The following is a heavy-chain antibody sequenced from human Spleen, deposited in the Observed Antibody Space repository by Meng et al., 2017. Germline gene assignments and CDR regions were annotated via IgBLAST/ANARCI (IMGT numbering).Heavy chain of an antibody. D-gene: IGHD1-26*01. CDR3: ARGSGGSYFAYFQH. CDR1: GGSISSSY. Sequence: QVQLQESGPRLVKPSETLSLTCTVSGGSISSSYWNWIRQPPGRGLEWIGYMSYSGSTTYNPSLQGRVTMSRDSSKNQFSLKLSSVTAADTAVYYCARGSGGSYFAYFQHWGQGTLVTVSS. CDR2: MSYSGST. J-gene: IGHJ1*01. V-gene: IGHV4-59*12.